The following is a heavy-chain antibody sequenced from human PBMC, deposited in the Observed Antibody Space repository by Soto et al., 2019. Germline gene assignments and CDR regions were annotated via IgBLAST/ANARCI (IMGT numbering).Heavy chain of an antibody. D-gene: IGHD4-17*01. J-gene: IGHJ4*01. CDR3: AKGPPRTTATAFYFDY. CDR2: IIPIFATA. V-gene: IGHV1-69*13. Sequence: SVKVSCKASGDTFSSYAISWVRQAHGQGLEWMGGIIPIFATANYAQKFQGRVTITADESTNTAYMELSSLRSDDTAVYYCAKGPPRTTATAFYFDYWGPGTLVTVSS. CDR1: GDTFSSYA.